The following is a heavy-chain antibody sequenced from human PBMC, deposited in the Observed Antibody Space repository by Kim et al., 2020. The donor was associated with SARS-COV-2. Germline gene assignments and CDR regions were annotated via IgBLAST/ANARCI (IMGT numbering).Heavy chain of an antibody. J-gene: IGHJ6*03. CDR2: MNPNSGNT. CDR3: ARDHLKSIVVVIAPRPYYYYMDV. V-gene: IGHV1-8*01. Sequence: ASVKVSCKASGYTFTSYDINWVRQAIGQGLEWMGWMNPNSGNTGYAQKFQGRVTMTRNTSISTAYMELSSLRSEDTAVYYCARDHLKSIVVVIAPRPYYYYMDVWGKGTTVTVSS. D-gene: IGHD2-21*01. CDR1: GYTFTSYD.